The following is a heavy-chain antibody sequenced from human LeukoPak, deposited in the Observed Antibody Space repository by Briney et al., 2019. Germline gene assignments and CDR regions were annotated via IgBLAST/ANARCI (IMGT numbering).Heavy chain of an antibody. D-gene: IGHD1-26*01. CDR2: IYSGGST. J-gene: IGHJ4*02. CDR3: ARDSVGAKYFDY. CDR1: GFTVNSNY. Sequence: GGSLRLSCAASGFTVNSNYMSWVRQAPGKGLEWVSVIYSGGSTYYADSVKGRFTISRDNSKNTLYLQMNSLRAEDTAVYYCARDSVGAKYFDYWGQGTLVTVSS. V-gene: IGHV3-66*02.